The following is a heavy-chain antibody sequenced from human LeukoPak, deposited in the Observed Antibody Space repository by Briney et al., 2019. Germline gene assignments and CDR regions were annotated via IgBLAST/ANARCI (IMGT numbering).Heavy chain of an antibody. CDR2: IIPILGIA. D-gene: IGHD3-22*01. CDR1: GGTFSSYA. J-gene: IGHJ1*01. Sequence: SVKVSCKASGGTFSSYAISWVRQAPGQGLEWMGRIIPILGIANYAQKFQGRVTITADKSTSTAYMELSNLRSEDTAVYYCAREDSSGLEHWGQGTLVTVSS. CDR3: AREDSSGLEH. V-gene: IGHV1-69*04.